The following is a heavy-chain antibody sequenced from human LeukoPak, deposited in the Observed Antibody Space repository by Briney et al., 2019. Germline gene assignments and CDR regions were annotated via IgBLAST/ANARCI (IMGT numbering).Heavy chain of an antibody. CDR2: IHYSGST. CDR3: ARQGVAAAGYYFDY. D-gene: IGHD6-13*01. Sequence: SETLSLTCTVSGGSISSYFWSWIRQPPGKGLEWIGYIHYSGSTNYNPSLKSRVTISVDTSKNQFSLKLTSVTAADTAVYYCARQGVAAAGYYFDYWGQGILVTVSS. CDR1: GGSISSYF. V-gene: IGHV4-59*08. J-gene: IGHJ4*02.